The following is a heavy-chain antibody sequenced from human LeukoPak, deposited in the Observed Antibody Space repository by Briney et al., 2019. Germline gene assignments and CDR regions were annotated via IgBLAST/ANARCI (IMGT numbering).Heavy chain of an antibody. CDR3: ARDYHSGYSYGPFNWFDP. Sequence: SETLSLTCTVSGGSISSGGYYWSWIRQHPGKGLEWIGYIYYSGSTYYNPSLKSRVTISVDTSKNQFSLKLSSMTAADTAVYYCARDYHSGYSYGPFNWFDPWGQGTLVTVSS. D-gene: IGHD5-18*01. V-gene: IGHV4-31*03. J-gene: IGHJ5*02. CDR1: GGSISSGGYY. CDR2: IYYSGST.